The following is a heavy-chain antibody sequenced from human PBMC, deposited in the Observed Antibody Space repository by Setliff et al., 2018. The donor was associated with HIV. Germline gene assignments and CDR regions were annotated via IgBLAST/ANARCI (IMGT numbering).Heavy chain of an antibody. Sequence: SETLSLTCAVSGGSIRDSKYFWGWIRQSPGKGLEWIGSIYYSGSAYYSPSLKSRVTISVDTSKNHFSLKLNSVTAADTAVFYCAGHPALGWWIYGAFDIWGPGRMVTVS. D-gene: IGHD3-16*01. CDR2: IYYSGSA. V-gene: IGHV4-39*01. J-gene: IGHJ3*02. CDR1: GGSIRDSKYF. CDR3: AGHPALGWWIYGAFDI.